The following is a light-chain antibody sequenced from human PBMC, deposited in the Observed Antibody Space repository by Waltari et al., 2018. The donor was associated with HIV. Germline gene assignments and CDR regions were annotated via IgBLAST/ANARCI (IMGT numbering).Light chain of an antibody. J-gene: IGLJ3*02. Sequence: QSVLTQPPSVSGAPGQRVTISCTGSSSNIGAGYDIHWYQQLPGTAPKLLIYGNYNRPSGVPGRFCGSKAGTSASLAITGLQAEDEADYYCQSYDSSLSGWVFGGGTKLTVL. CDR3: QSYDSSLSGWV. CDR1: SSNIGAGYD. CDR2: GNY. V-gene: IGLV1-40*01.